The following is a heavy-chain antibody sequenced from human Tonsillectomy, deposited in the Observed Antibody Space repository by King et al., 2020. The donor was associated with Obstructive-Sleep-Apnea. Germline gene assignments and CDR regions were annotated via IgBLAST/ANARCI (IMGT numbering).Heavy chain of an antibody. CDR3: AKGSFSFAGTPFDY. Sequence: VQLVESGGGLVQPGRSLRLSCAASGFTFDDYAMHWVRQAPGKGLEWVSGISWNSGSIGYADSVKGRFTISRDNAKNSLYLQMNSLRAEDTALYYCAKGSFSFAGTPFDYWGQGTLVTVSS. V-gene: IGHV3-9*01. CDR2: ISWNSGSI. CDR1: GFTFDDYA. D-gene: IGHD1/OR15-1a*01. J-gene: IGHJ4*02.